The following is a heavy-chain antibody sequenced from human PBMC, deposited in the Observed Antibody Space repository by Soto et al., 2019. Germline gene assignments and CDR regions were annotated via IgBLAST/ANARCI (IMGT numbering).Heavy chain of an antibody. CDR2: IIPIFGTA. CDR3: ARVTRSDSSGYPLYYFDH. V-gene: IGHV1-69*13. CDR1: GGTFSSYA. J-gene: IGHJ4*02. Sequence: GASVKVSCKASGGTFSSYAISWVRQAPGQGLEWMGGIIPIFGTANYAQKFQGRVTITADESTSTAYMELSSLRSEDTAVYYCARVTRSDSSGYPLYYFDHWGQGTLVTVSS. D-gene: IGHD3-22*01.